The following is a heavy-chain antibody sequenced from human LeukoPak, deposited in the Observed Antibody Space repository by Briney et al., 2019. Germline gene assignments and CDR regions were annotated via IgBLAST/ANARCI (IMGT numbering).Heavy chain of an antibody. CDR3: RSITGVRGVRVFDY. J-gene: IGHJ4*02. D-gene: IGHD3-10*01. V-gene: IGHV3-30-3*01. Sequence: PGGSLRLSCAASGFTFSSYAMHWVRQAPGKGLEWVAVISYDGSNKYYADSVKGRFTISRDNSKNTLYLQMNSLRAEDTAVYYCRSITGVRGVRVFDYWGQGTLVTVSS. CDR1: GFTFSSYA. CDR2: ISYDGSNK.